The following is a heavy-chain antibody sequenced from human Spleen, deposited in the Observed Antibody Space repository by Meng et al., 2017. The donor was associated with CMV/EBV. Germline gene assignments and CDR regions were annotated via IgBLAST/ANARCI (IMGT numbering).Heavy chain of an antibody. Sequence: SVKVSCKASGDTFSKYAMSWVRQAPGQGLEWMGGIIPILGTTHYAQKFQDTVTITADKSTSTAYMELSRLRSDDTAVYYCARDHDSSGWYTPWGQGTLVTVSS. V-gene: IGHV1-69*10. CDR1: GDTFSKYA. CDR2: IIPILGTT. CDR3: ARDHDSSGWYTP. D-gene: IGHD6-19*01. J-gene: IGHJ5*02.